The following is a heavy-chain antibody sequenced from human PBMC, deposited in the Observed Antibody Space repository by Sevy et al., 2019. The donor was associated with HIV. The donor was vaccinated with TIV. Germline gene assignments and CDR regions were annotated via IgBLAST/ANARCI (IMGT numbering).Heavy chain of an antibody. V-gene: IGHV5-51*03. D-gene: IGHD2-8*01. J-gene: IGHJ4*02. Sequence: KQRESLKISCKGSGYNFPNYGIAWVRQMPGKDLEWMGIIYPGDSDVRYSPSFQGQVTFSADKSISTAYLQWSSLKASDSAIYYCARGVLASYFDYWGQGTLVTVSS. CDR3: ARGVLASYFDY. CDR1: GYNFPNYG. CDR2: IYPGDSDV.